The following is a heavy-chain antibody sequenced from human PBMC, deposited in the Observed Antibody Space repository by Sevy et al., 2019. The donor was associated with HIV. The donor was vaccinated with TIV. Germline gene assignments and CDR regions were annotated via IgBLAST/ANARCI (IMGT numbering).Heavy chain of an antibody. CDR2: IYYTGST. CDR1: GGSISSYF. Sequence: SETLSLTCTVSGGSISSYFWSWIRQSPGKGLEWIGYIYYTGSTSYSPSLKSRVTISVDTSKNQFSLKLSSVTAADTARYDGARETHWEDFDSSGDYLKENCCDAWGQGTLVTVSS. V-gene: IGHV4-59*01. J-gene: IGHJ5*02. D-gene: IGHD3-22*01. CDR3: ARETHWEDFDSSGDYLKENCCDA.